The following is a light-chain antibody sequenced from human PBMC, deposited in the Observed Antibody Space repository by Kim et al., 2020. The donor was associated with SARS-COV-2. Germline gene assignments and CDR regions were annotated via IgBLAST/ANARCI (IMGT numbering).Light chain of an antibody. J-gene: IGKJ2*01. Sequence: VSPGERATLACRAGQSVSTYLAWYQQKPGQSPRLLIYGAFNRAPGIPDRFSGSGSGTDFTLTISGLEPEDFAVYYCQQYHTSPYNFGPGTKVDIK. CDR2: GAF. CDR3: QQYHTSPYN. V-gene: IGKV3-20*01. CDR1: QSVSTY.